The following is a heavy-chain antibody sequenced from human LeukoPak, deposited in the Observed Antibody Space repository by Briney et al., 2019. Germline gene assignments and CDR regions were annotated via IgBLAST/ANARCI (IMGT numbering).Heavy chain of an antibody. Sequence: QPGGSLRLSCAASGFTFNNYYMTWVRQAPGKGLEWVANIKQDGSEKYYVDSVKGRFTISRDNAKNSLYLQMNSLRGEDTAVYYCARENDRYGRIDYWGQGTQVTVSS. J-gene: IGHJ4*02. CDR3: ARENDRYGRIDY. D-gene: IGHD5-18*01. CDR2: IKQDGSEK. CDR1: GFTFNNYY. V-gene: IGHV3-7*01.